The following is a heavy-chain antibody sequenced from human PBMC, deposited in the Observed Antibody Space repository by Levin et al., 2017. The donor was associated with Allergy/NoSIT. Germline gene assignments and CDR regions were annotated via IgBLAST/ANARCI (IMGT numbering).Heavy chain of an antibody. CDR1: GFTFSPYW. J-gene: IGHJ3*02. CDR3: ARVRAGWQQLANDAFDI. CDR2: INSDGSST. Sequence: PVASVKVSCAASGFTFSPYWMNWVRQAPGKGLVWVSRINSDGSSTSYADSVKGRFTVSRDNAKNTLYLQMNSLRAEDTAVYYCARVRAGWQQLANDAFDIWGQGTMVTVSS. V-gene: IGHV3-74*01. D-gene: IGHD6-13*01.